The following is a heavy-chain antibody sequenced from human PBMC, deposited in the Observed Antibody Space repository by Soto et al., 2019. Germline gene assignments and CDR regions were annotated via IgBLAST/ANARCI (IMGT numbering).Heavy chain of an antibody. V-gene: IGHV4-39*01. CDR3: ARHSWRSYYGSGSYWFNYYYYYMDV. CDR2: IYYSGST. D-gene: IGHD3-10*01. CDR1: GGSISSSSYY. J-gene: IGHJ6*03. Sequence: QLQLQESGPGLVKPSETLSLTCTVSGGSISSSSYYWGWIRQPPGKGLEWIGSIYYSGSTYYNPSLKSRVTISVDTSKNQSYLKLSSVNAADTAVYYCARHSWRSYYGSGSYWFNYYYYYMDVWGKGTTVTVSS.